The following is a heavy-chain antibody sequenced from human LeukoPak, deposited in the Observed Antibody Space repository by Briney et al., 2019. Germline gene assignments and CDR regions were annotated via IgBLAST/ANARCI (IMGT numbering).Heavy chain of an antibody. CDR2: IKQDGSEK. D-gene: IGHD5-24*01. V-gene: IGHV3-7*01. Sequence: GGSLRLSCAASGFTFSSYWMSWVRQAPGKGLEWVANIKQDGSEKYYVDSVKGRFTISRDNAKKSLYLHMSSLRVEDTAMYFCGRLRSLDQWGQGTLVTVSS. CDR3: GRLRSLDQ. CDR1: GFTFSSYW. J-gene: IGHJ4*02.